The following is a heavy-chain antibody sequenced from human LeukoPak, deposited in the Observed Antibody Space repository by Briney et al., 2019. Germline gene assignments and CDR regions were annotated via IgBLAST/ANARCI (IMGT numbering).Heavy chain of an antibody. D-gene: IGHD3-9*01. Sequence: GSLRLSCAASGFTFSSYAMSWVRQAPGKGLEWVSAISGSGGSTYYADSVKGRFTISRDNSKNTLYLQMNSLRAEDTAVYYCAKEVSYYDILTGYSGGMDVWGQGTTVTISS. J-gene: IGHJ6*02. CDR1: GFTFSSYA. CDR2: ISGSGGST. CDR3: AKEVSYYDILTGYSGGMDV. V-gene: IGHV3-23*01.